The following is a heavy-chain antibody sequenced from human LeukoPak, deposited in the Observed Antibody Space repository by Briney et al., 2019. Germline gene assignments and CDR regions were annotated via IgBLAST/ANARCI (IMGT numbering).Heavy chain of an antibody. Sequence: GGSLRLSCAASGFTFSSYAMSWVRQAPGKGLEWVSSISGSGSSTYYADSVKGRFTISRDNAKNSLYLQMNSLRAEDTAVYYCARDRGWRQIDYWGQGALVTVSS. CDR3: ARDRGWRQIDY. CDR2: ISGSGSST. CDR1: GFTFSSYA. J-gene: IGHJ4*02. D-gene: IGHD5-18*01. V-gene: IGHV3-23*01.